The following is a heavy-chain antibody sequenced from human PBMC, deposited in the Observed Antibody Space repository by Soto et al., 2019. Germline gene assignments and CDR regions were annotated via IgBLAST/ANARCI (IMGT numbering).Heavy chain of an antibody. CDR1: GGTFSSYA. CDR2: IIPIFGTA. D-gene: IGHD3-10*01. Sequence: SVKVSCKASGGTFSSYAISWVRQAPGQGLEWMGGIIPIFGTANYAQKFQGRVTITADESTSTAYMELSSLRSEDTAVYYCARGKSNPIITMVRGSGYYGMDVWGQGTTVTVSS. V-gene: IGHV1-69*13. CDR3: ARGKSNPIITMVRGSGYYGMDV. J-gene: IGHJ6*02.